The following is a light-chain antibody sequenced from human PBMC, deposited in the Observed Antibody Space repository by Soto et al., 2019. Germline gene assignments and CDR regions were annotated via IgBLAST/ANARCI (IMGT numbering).Light chain of an antibody. V-gene: IGKV1-13*02. CDR1: QGISSA. J-gene: IGKJ5*01. Sequence: AIQLTQSPSSLSASVGDRVTITCRASQGISSALAWYQQKPGKAPKLLIYDASSLESGVPSRFSGSGSGTDFTLTISSLQPEDFATYDCHQFNSYLITFGQGTRLESK. CDR3: HQFNSYLIT. CDR2: DAS.